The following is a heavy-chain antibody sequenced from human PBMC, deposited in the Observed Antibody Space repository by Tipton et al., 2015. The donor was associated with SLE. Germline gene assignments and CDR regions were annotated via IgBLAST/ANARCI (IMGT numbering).Heavy chain of an antibody. Sequence: SLRLSCAASGFTFSDYYMSWIRQAPGKGLEWVSYISSSSSYTNYADSVKGRFTISRDNAKNSLYLQMNSLRAEDTAVYYCARGHDYGDSYYFDYWGQGTLVTVSS. D-gene: IGHD4-17*01. CDR1: GFTFSDYY. J-gene: IGHJ4*02. CDR3: ARGHDYGDSYYFDY. V-gene: IGHV3-11*05. CDR2: ISSSSSYT.